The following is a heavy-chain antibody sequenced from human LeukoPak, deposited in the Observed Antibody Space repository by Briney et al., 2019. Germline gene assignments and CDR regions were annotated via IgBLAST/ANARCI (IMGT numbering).Heavy chain of an antibody. CDR3: AREGRWYYYYYYMDV. V-gene: IGHV3-7*01. CDR2: IKQDGSEK. J-gene: IGHJ6*03. CDR1: GFTFSSYW. D-gene: IGHD5-24*01. Sequence: RPGGSLRLSCAASGFTFSSYWISWVRQAPGKGLEWVANIKQDGSEKCYVDSVKGRFTISRDNAKNSLYLQMNSLRAEDTAVYYCAREGRWYYYYYYMDVWGKGTTVTVSS.